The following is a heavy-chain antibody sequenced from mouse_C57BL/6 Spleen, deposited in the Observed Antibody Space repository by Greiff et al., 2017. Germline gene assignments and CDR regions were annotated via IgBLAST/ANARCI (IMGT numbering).Heavy chain of an antibody. J-gene: IGHJ4*01. CDR2: IYPGDGDT. V-gene: IGHV1-82*01. Sequence: VQLQESGPELVKPGASVKISCKASGYAFSSSWMNWVKQRPGKGLEWIGRIYPGDGDTNYNGKFKGKATLTADKSSSTAYMQLSSLTSEDSAVYFGARRITTVVAEARDYWGQGTSVTVSS. CDR3: ARRITTVVAEARDY. D-gene: IGHD1-1*01. CDR1: GYAFSSSW.